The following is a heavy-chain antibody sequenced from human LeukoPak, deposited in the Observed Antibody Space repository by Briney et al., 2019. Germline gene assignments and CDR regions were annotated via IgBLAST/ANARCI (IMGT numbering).Heavy chain of an antibody. J-gene: IGHJ3*02. CDR2: ISGDGGST. CDR3: AKGTTMYAFDI. CDR1: GLTFDHYV. Sequence: SGGSLRLSCAASGLTFDHYVMHWVRQAPGKGLEWVSLISGDGGSTYYADSVKGRLTIYRDNSKNSLYLQMNSLTTEDTALYFCAKGTTMYAFDIWGQGTMVTVSS. D-gene: IGHD1-1*01. V-gene: IGHV3-43*02.